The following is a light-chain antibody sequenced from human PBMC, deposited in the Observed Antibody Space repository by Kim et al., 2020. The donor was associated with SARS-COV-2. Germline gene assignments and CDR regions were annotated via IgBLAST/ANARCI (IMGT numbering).Light chain of an antibody. Sequence: QATTLTCTGNGNNVGNQGATWLQQHQDHPPKLLSYRNNNRPSGSSERFSASTSGNTASRTITGLQPEDEAEYYCSAWDSSLSVWVFGGGTQLTVL. J-gene: IGLJ3*02. CDR3: SAWDSSLSVWV. CDR2: RNN. V-gene: IGLV10-54*04. CDR1: GNNVGNQG.